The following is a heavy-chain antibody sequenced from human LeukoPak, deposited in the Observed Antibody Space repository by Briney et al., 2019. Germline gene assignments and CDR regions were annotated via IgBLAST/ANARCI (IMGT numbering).Heavy chain of an antibody. CDR1: GGSNRSGDFY. J-gene: IGHJ4*02. CDR3: ARGVGMIGHYFDY. CDR2: IYHSGST. Sequence: SQTLSLTCTVSGGSNRSGDFYWSWIRQPPGKGLEWIGEIYHSGSTNYNPSLKSRVTISVDKSKNQFSLKLSSVTAADTAVYYCARGVGMIGHYFDYWGQGTLVTVSS. D-gene: IGHD3-10*02. V-gene: IGHV4-30-4*01.